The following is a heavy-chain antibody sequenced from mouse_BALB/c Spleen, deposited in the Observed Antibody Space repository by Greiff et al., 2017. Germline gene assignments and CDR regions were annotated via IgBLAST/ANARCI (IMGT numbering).Heavy chain of an antibody. J-gene: IGHJ2*01. CDR1: GFTFSSYA. V-gene: IGHV5-9-3*01. CDR3: ARQTGTDY. D-gene: IGHD4-1*01. CDR2: ISSGGSYT. Sequence: EVMLVESGGGLVKPGGSLKLSCAASGFTFSSYAMSWVRQTPEKSLEWVATISSGGSYTYYPDSVKGRFTISRDNAKNTLYLQMSSLRSEDTAMYYCARQTGTDYWGQGTTLTVSS.